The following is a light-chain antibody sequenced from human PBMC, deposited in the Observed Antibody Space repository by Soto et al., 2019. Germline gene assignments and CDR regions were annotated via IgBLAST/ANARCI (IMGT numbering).Light chain of an antibody. CDR2: GAS. Sequence: DIKVCKSPSSLSSSVVDIFTITCRKSQSISISLNWYQLKPGKAPNLLMYGASYLKSGVPTRFSGSGSGTDFTLTISSLQPEDFATSYCQQTYTTPEITFGQGTRLEIK. V-gene: IGKV1-39*01. CDR3: QQTYTTPEIT. CDR1: QSISIS. J-gene: IGKJ5*01.